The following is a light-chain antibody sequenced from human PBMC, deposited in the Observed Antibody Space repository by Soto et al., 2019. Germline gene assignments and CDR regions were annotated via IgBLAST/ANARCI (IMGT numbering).Light chain of an antibody. J-gene: IGKJ1*01. CDR2: KAS. CDR3: QHYNSYPEA. CDR1: ESISSC. V-gene: IGKV1-5*03. Sequence: DIQMTQSPSTPSASVGDRVTITCRASESISSCLALYQQKAGKAPKLLIYKASTLKSGVPSRFSDSGSGTEFTLTISRLQPDDFATYYCQHYNSYPEAFGKGTKV.